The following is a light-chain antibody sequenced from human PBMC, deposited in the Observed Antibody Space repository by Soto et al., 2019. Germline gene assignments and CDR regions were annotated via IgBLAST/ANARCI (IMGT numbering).Light chain of an antibody. J-gene: IGKJ4*01. CDR1: QSVSSY. Sequence: IVLTQSPATLSLSPGERATLSCRASQSVSSYFAWYQQKPGQAPRLLIYDASNRATGIPARFSGSGSGTDFTLTISSLEPEDFAVYYCQQRSNWPPRLTFGGGTKWIS. V-gene: IGKV3-11*01. CDR2: DAS. CDR3: QQRSNWPPRLT.